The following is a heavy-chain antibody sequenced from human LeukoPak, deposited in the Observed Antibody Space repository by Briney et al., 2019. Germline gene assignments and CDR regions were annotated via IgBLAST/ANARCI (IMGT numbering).Heavy chain of an antibody. CDR3: AKVGSSSAGVSYYFDC. V-gene: IGHV3-23*01. D-gene: IGHD6-13*01. Sequence: PGGSLRLSCAASGFTFSSYAMSWVRQAPGKGLEWVSAISGSGGSTYYADSVKGRFTISRDNSKNTLYLQMNSLRAEDTAVYYCAKVGSSSAGVSYYFDCWGQGTLVTVSS. CDR1: GFTFSSYA. CDR2: ISGSGGST. J-gene: IGHJ4*02.